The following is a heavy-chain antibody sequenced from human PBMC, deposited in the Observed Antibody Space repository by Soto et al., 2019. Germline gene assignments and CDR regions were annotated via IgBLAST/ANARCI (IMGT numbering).Heavy chain of an antibody. CDR1: GFTFISYW. V-gene: IGHV3-7*03. CDR3: ARGLELRPRSVNDAFDI. J-gene: IGHJ3*02. CDR2: IKQDGSEK. D-gene: IGHD1-7*01. Sequence: PGGSLRLSCAASGFTFISYWMSWVRQAPGKGLEWVANIKQDGSEKYYVDSVKGRFTISRDNAKNSLYLQMNSLRAEDTAVYYCARGLELRPRSVNDAFDIWGQGTMVTVSS.